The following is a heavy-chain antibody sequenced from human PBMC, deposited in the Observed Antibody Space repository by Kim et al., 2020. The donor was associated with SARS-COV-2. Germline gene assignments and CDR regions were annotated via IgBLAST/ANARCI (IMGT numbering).Heavy chain of an antibody. CDR2: IYYSGST. V-gene: IGHV4-39*07. J-gene: IGHJ4*02. CDR3: ASGLRQWLVPYYY. D-gene: IGHD6-19*01. Sequence: SETLSLTCTVSGGSISSSSYYWGWIRQPPGKGLEWIGSIYYSGSTYYNPSLKSRVTISVDTSKNQFSLKLSSVTAADTAVYYCASGLRQWLVPYYYWGQGTLVTVSS. CDR1: GGSISSSSYY.